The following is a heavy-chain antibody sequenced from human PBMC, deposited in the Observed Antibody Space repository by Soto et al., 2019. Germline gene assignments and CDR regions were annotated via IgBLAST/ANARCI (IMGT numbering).Heavy chain of an antibody. D-gene: IGHD1-26*01. J-gene: IGHJ4*02. V-gene: IGHV3-23*01. CDR1: GFTFSSYA. CDR2: ISGSGGST. Sequence: GGSLRLSCAASGFTFSSYAMSWVRQAPGKGLEWVSAISGSGGSTYYADSVKGRFTISRDNSKNTLYLQMNSLRAEDTAVYYCAKDLVVGATGGGSAASFDYWGQGTLVTVSS. CDR3: AKDLVVGATGGGSAASFDY.